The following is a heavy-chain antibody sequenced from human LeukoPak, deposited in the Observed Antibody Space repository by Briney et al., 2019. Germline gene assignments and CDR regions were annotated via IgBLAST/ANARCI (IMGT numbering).Heavy chain of an antibody. Sequence: GGSLRLSCAASGFTFSSYWMSWVREAPGKGLEWVANIKQDGSEKYYVDSVKGRFTISRDNAKNSLYLQMNSLRAEDTAVYYCARDDDSSGYYYDYWGQGTLVTVSS. CDR1: GFTFSSYW. D-gene: IGHD3-22*01. J-gene: IGHJ4*02. V-gene: IGHV3-7*01. CDR3: ARDDDSSGYYYDY. CDR2: IKQDGSEK.